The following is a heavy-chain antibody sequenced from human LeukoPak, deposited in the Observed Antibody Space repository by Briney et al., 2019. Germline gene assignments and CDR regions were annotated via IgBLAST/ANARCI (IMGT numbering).Heavy chain of an antibody. CDR1: GGSISSSSYY. J-gene: IGHJ5*02. CDR3: ARGSSGYLRWFDP. CDR2: IYYSGST. D-gene: IGHD5-12*01. V-gene: IGHV4-39*07. Sequence: RASETLSLTCTVSGGSISSSSYYWGWIRQPPGKGLEWIGSIYYSGSTYYNPSLKSRVTISVDTSKNQFSLKLSSVTAADTAVYYCARGSSGYLRWFDPWGQGTLVTVSS.